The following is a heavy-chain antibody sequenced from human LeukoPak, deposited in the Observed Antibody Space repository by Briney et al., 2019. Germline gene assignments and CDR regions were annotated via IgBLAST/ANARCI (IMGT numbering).Heavy chain of an antibody. Sequence: TGGSLRLSCAASGFTFSSYAMSWVRQAPGKGLEWVSAISGSGGSTYYADSVKGRFTISRDNSKNTLYLQMNSLRAEDTAVYYCAKVLEVRGENYYYYGMGVWGQGTTVTVSS. CDR1: GFTFSSYA. CDR3: AKVLEVRGENYYYYGMGV. D-gene: IGHD3-10*01. CDR2: ISGSGGST. V-gene: IGHV3-23*01. J-gene: IGHJ6*02.